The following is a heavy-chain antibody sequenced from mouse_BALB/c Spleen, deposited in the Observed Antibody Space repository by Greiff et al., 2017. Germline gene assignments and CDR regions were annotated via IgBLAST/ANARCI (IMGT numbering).Heavy chain of an antibody. CDR1: GFTFTDYY. CDR2: IRNKANGYTT. J-gene: IGHJ4*01. Sequence: EVKLMESGGGLVQPGGSLRLSCATSGFTFTDYYMSWVRQPPGKALEWLGFIRNKANGYTTEYSASVKGRFTISRDNSQSILYLQMNTLRAEDSATYYCARDMNTTTMDYWGQGTSVTVSS. V-gene: IGHV7-3*02. D-gene: IGHD2-4*01. CDR3: ARDMNTTTMDY.